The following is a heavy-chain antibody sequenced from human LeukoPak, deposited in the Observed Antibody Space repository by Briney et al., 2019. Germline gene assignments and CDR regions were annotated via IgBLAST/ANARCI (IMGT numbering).Heavy chain of an antibody. CDR2: LSGGASA. CDR3: AKDDQFSSVAATEG. Sequence: PGGSLRLSCAASGFTFNNYAMNWVRQAPGKGLEWVSALSGGASAYYADSVKGRFTISRDNSKNTLYLQMNSLRVEDTAVYYCAKDDQFSSVAATEGWGQGTLVTVSS. J-gene: IGHJ4*02. D-gene: IGHD2-15*01. V-gene: IGHV3-23*01. CDR1: GFTFNNYA.